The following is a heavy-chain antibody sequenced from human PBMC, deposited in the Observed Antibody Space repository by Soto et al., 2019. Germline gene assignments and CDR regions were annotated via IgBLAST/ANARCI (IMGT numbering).Heavy chain of an antibody. CDR3: AYSPGWYRLDL. Sequence: LVTMSLPCSVFDGSIVGLGCCRSWNRQPPGKGLEWIGDVYYGGSNNYNPSLKSRVTISLDKSKSQFSLSLTSVTAADTAIYYCAYSPGWYRLDLWGQGRMVTVSS. CDR1: DGSIVGLGCC. V-gene: IGHV4-61*05. CDR2: VYYGGSN. D-gene: IGHD6-19*01. J-gene: IGHJ3*01.